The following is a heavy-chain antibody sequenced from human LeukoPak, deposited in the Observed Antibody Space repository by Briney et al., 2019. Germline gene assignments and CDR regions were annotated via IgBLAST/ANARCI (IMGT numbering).Heavy chain of an antibody. Sequence: ASVKVSCKASGYTFTNYYIHWVRQAPGKGLEWMGWINPNGGVTNDAQKFQGRITLTRDTSINTAYMELSRLTSDDMVVYYCARGGYTDYWGQGTLVTVSS. CDR1: GYTFTNYY. CDR2: INPNGGVT. D-gene: IGHD5-24*01. CDR3: ARGGYTDY. J-gene: IGHJ4*02. V-gene: IGHV1-2*02.